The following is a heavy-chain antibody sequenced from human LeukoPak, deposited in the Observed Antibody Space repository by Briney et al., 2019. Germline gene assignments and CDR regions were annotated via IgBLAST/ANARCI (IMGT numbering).Heavy chain of an antibody. CDR3: ARDPTYYYDSSGPYYFDY. J-gene: IGHJ4*02. D-gene: IGHD3-22*01. Sequence: GASVKVSCKASGYTFTSYDINWVRQATGQGLEWMGWMNPNSGNTGYAQKFQGRVTMTRNTSISTAYMELSSLRSDDTAVYYCARDPTYYYDSSGPYYFDYWGQGTLVTVSS. CDR2: MNPNSGNT. V-gene: IGHV1-8*01. CDR1: GYTFTSYD.